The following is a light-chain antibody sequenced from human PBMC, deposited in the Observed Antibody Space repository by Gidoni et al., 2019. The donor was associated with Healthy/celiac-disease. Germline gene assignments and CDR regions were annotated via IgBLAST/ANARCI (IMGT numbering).Light chain of an antibody. CDR1: TANIGSNT. Sequence: QSVLTQPPSASGTPGHSVTSSCSGSTANIGSNTVNWYQQLPGTAPKLPIYSNNQRPSGVPDRFSGSKSGTSASLAISGLQSEDEADYYCAAWDDSLNGPVFGGGTKLTVL. V-gene: IGLV1-44*01. CDR3: AAWDDSLNGPV. J-gene: IGLJ3*02. CDR2: SNN.